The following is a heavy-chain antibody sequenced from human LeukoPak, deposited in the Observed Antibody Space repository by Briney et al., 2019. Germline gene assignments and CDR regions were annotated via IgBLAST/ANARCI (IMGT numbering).Heavy chain of an antibody. CDR1: GYTFTSYY. V-gene: IGHV1-46*01. J-gene: IGHJ4*02. Sequence: ASVEVSCKASGYTFTSYYMHWVRQAPGQGLEWMGIINPSGGSTSYAQKFQGRVTMTRDTSTSTVYMELSSLRSEDTAVYYCARDSGTGPIDYWGQRTLVTVSS. CDR2: INPSGGST. CDR3: ARDSGTGPIDY. D-gene: IGHD1-7*01.